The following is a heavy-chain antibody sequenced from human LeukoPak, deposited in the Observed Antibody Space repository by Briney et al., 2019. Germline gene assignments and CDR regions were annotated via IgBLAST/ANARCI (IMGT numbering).Heavy chain of an antibody. CDR2: INPNNGGT. J-gene: IGHJ4*02. CDR1: GYTFTGYY. V-gene: IGHV1-2*02. D-gene: IGHD2-15*01. CDR3: ASGPSLGTTHPYFDY. Sequence: GASVKVSCKASGYTFTGYYMHWLRQAPGQGLEWMGWINPNNGGTNYAQRFQGRVTMTRDTSINTAYMEVGRLRFDDTAMYYCASGPSLGTTHPYFDYWGQGTLVTVSS.